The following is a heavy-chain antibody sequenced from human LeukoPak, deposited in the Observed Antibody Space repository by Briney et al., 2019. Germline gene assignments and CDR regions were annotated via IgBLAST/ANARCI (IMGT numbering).Heavy chain of an antibody. CDR3: ARRTYSWYVDS. D-gene: IGHD6-13*01. CDR1: GGSISSSNYY. V-gene: IGHV4-39*01. CDR2: IYYGGST. Sequence: SETLSLTCTVSGGSISSSNYYWGWIRQPPGKGLEWIGDIYYGGSTSYYPSLKSRVPISVDTAKNQFSLKLSSVTAADTAVYYCARRTYSWYVDSWGQGTLVTVSS. J-gene: IGHJ4*02.